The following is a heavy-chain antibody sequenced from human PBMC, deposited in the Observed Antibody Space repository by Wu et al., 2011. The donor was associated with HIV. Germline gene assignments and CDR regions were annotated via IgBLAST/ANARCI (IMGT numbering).Heavy chain of an antibody. V-gene: IGHV1-18*01. J-gene: IGHJ4*02. D-gene: IGHD6-13*01. CDR3: ARDRLKIAAAGNPFDY. Sequence: QVQLVHSGAEVKKPGTSVKVSCKAFGYAFSDYYLHWVRQVPGQGLEWMGWISAYNGNTNYAQKLQGRVTMTTDTSTSTAYMELRSLRSDDTAVYYCARDRLKIAAAGNPFDYWGQGTLVTVSS. CDR1: GYAFSDYY. CDR2: ISAYNGNT.